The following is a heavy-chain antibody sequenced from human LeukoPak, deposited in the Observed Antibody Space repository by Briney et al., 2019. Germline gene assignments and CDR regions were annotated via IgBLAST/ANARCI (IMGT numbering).Heavy chain of an antibody. CDR3: AKDLYSAYDFFDY. D-gene: IGHD5-12*01. V-gene: IGHV3-30*02. J-gene: IGHJ4*02. Sequence: GGSLRLSCAASGFIFSSYGMHWVRQAPGKGLEWVAFIRYDGSKKYYADSVKGRFTISRDNSKNTLYLQMNSLRAEDTAVYYCAKDLYSAYDFFDYWGQGTLVTVSS. CDR1: GFIFSSYG. CDR2: IRYDGSKK.